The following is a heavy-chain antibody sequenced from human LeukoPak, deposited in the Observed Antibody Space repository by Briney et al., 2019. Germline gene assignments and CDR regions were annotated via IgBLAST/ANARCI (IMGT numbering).Heavy chain of an antibody. CDR1: GGSISSSSYY. CDR2: IHYSGST. V-gene: IGHV4-39*07. CDR3: ARDRVVRGVTRYFDY. Sequence: KPSETLSLTCTVSGGSISSSSYYWAWIRQLPGMGLEWIGTIHYSGSTNYNPSLKSRVTISVDTSKNQFSLKLSSVTAADTAVYYCARDRVVRGVTRYFDYWGQGTLVTVSS. D-gene: IGHD3-10*01. J-gene: IGHJ4*02.